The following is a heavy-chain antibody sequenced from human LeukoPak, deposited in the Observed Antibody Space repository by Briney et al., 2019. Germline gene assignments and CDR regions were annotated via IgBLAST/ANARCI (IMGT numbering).Heavy chain of an antibody. V-gene: IGHV1-69*04. D-gene: IGHD1-26*01. J-gene: IGHJ4*02. Sequence: ASVKVSCKVSGYTLTELSMHWVRQAPGQGLEWMGRIIPILGIANYAQKFQGRVTITADKSTSTAYMELSSLRSEDTAVYYCAREGVSWEYWGQGTLVTVSS. CDR2: IIPILGIA. CDR1: GYTLTELS. CDR3: AREGVSWEY.